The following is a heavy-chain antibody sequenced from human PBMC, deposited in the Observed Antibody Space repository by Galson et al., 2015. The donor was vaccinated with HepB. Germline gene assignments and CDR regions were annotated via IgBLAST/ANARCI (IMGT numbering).Heavy chain of an antibody. D-gene: IGHD3-10*01. CDR3: ARALLWFGEREGDAFDI. J-gene: IGHJ3*02. CDR2: INPSGGST. Sequence: SVKVSCKASGYTFTSYYMHWVRQAPGQGLEWMGIINPSGGSTSYAQKLQGRVTITRDTSTSTVYMELSSLRSGDTAVYYCARALLWFGEREGDAFDIWGQGTMVTVSS. V-gene: IGHV1-46*04. CDR1: GYTFTSYY.